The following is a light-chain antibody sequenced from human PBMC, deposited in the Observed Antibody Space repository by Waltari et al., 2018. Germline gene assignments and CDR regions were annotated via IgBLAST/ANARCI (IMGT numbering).Light chain of an antibody. V-gene: IGLV6-57*03. Sequence: NFMLTQPHSVSESPGKTVIISCTRSSGSIASNFVQWYQQRPGSAPTTVIFEDNERPAGVPDRFSGSIDSSSNSASLPISGLRTEDEADYYCQSYDTTTHWVFGGGTKLTVL. CDR2: EDN. CDR1: SGSIASNF. J-gene: IGLJ3*02. CDR3: QSYDTTTHWV.